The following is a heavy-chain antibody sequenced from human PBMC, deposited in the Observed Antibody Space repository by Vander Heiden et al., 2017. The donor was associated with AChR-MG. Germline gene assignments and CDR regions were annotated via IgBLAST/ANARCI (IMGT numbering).Heavy chain of an antibody. Sequence: EVQLLESGGGLVQPGGSLRPSCAASGSTFSSYAMSWVRQAPGKGLEWVSAISGSGGSTYYADAVKGRFTSSRDNSKNTLYLQMNSLRAEDTAVYYCAKAISLLEWFQLSPRFGYYYGMDVWGQGTTVTVSS. CDR1: GSTFSSYA. D-gene: IGHD3-3*01. CDR3: AKAISLLEWFQLSPRFGYYYGMDV. CDR2: ISGSGGST. V-gene: IGHV3-23*01. J-gene: IGHJ6*02.